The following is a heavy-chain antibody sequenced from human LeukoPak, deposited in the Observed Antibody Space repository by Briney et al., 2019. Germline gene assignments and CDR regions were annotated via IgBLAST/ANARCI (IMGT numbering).Heavy chain of an antibody. D-gene: IGHD1-26*01. CDR3: ARGARIVGARDLDY. CDR1: GCTFTSYG. Sequence: GASVKVSCKASGCTFTSYGITWVRQAPGQGLEWMGWISAYNGNTNYAQNLHGRVTMTTDTSTSTAYMELRSLRSDDSAVYYCARGARIVGARDLDYWGQGTLVTVSS. J-gene: IGHJ4*02. V-gene: IGHV1-18*01. CDR2: ISAYNGNT.